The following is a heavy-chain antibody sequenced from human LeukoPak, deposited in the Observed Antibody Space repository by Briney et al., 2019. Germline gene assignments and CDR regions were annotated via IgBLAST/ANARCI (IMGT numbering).Heavy chain of an antibody. CDR3: AREEREDSYFLGSYRPSEWELQYFDY. Sequence: SETLSLTCTVSGGSVSSYYWNWIRQPAGKGLEWIGRIYTSESGSTNYNPSLKSRVTLSAHTSKNQFSLELTSVTAADTAVYYWAREEREDSYFLGSYRPSEWELQYFDYWGQGTLVTVSS. CDR2: IYTSESGST. D-gene: IGHD3-16*02. J-gene: IGHJ4*02. CDR1: GGSVSSYY. V-gene: IGHV4-4*07.